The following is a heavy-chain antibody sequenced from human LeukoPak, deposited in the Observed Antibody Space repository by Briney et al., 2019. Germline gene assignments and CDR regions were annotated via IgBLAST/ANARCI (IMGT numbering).Heavy chain of an antibody. V-gene: IGHV3-23*01. J-gene: IGHJ4*02. D-gene: IGHD4-17*01. CDR3: AKGQRFYGEYYFDY. CDR1: GFTFSSYG. Sequence: QSGGSLRLSCAASGFTFSSYGMSWVRQAPGKGLEWVSAVSGSGGSTYYADSVKGRFTISRDNSKNTLYLQMNSLRAEDTAVYYCAKGQRFYGEYYFDYWGQGTLVTVSS. CDR2: VSGSGGST.